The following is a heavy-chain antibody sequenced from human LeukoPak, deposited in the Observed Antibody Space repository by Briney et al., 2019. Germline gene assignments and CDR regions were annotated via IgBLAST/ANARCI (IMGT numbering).Heavy chain of an antibody. V-gene: IGHV3-21*01. CDR1: GFTFSSYS. J-gene: IGHJ4*02. Sequence: GGSLRLSCAASGFTFSSYSMNWVRQAPGKGLEWVPSISSGSSYIYYADSLKGRFTISRDNAKNSLYLQMNSLRAEDTAVYYCARGGYSSTWTPLDYWGQGTLVTVSS. CDR3: ARGGYSSTWTPLDY. CDR2: ISSGSSYI. D-gene: IGHD6-13*01.